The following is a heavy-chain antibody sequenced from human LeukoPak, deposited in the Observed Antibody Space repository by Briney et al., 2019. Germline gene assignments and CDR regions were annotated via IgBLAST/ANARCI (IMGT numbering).Heavy chain of an antibody. CDR1: GFTFISYS. V-gene: IGHV3-15*01. D-gene: IGHD3-10*01. J-gene: IGHJ3*02. Sequence: GGSLRLSCAASGFTFISYSMTWVRQAPGKGLEWVGRIKSKTDGGTTDYAAPVKGRFTISRDDSKNTLYLQMNSLKTEDTAVYYCIRLWFGEFIWGQGTMVSVSS. CDR3: IRLWFGEFI. CDR2: IKSKTDGGTT.